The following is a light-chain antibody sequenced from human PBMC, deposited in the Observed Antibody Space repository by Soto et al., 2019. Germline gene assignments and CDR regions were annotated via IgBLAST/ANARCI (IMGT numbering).Light chain of an antibody. CDR3: QQYARYPWT. Sequence: DIQMTQSPSTLSASVGDRVTITCRASQSVGSWLAWHQQKPGRAPKVLVYKASSLQSGVPSRFSASGSGTEFTLTISSLQPDDAAIYFCQQYARYPWTFGQGTRAEIK. CDR2: KAS. CDR1: QSVGSW. V-gene: IGKV1-5*03. J-gene: IGKJ1*01.